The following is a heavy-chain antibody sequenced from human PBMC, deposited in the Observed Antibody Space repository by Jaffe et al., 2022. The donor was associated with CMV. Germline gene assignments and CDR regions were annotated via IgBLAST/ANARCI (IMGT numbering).Heavy chain of an antibody. J-gene: IGHJ6*02. D-gene: IGHD2-2*01. Sequence: EVQLVESGGGLVKPGGSLRLSCAASGFTFSNAWMSWVRQAPGKGLEWVGRIKSKTDGGTTDYAAPVKGRFTISRDDSKNTLYLQMNSLKTEDTAVYYCTTEIVVPAAIYYYYGMDVWGQGTTVTVSS. CDR2: IKSKTDGGTT. V-gene: IGHV3-15*01. CDR3: TTEIVVPAAIYYYYGMDV. CDR1: GFTFSNAW.